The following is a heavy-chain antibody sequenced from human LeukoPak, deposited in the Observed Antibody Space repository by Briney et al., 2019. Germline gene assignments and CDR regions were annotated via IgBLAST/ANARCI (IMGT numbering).Heavy chain of an antibody. CDR2: INHSGST. J-gene: IGHJ4*02. Sequence: SETLSLTCTVSGGSISGYYWSWIRQPPGKGLEWIGEINHSGSTNYNPSLKSRVTISVDTSKNQFSLKVSSVTAADTAVYYCAGRGAPVAGASSFDFWGQGTLVTVSS. D-gene: IGHD6-19*01. CDR1: GGSISGYY. V-gene: IGHV4-34*01. CDR3: AGRGAPVAGASSFDF.